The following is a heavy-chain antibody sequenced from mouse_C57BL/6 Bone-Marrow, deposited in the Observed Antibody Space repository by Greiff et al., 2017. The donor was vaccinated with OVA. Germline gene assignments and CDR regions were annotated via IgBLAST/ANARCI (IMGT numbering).Heavy chain of an antibody. CDR2: IWRGGST. CDR3: AKTTGGGSSYDWYFDV. Sequence: QVQLQQSGPGLVQPSQSLSITCTVSGFSLTSYGVHWVRQSPGKGLEWLGVIWRGGSTDDNAAFMSRLSITQDNSKSQFFFKMNSLQADDTAIYYCAKTTGGGSSYDWYFDVWGTGTTVTVSS. CDR1: GFSLTSYG. D-gene: IGHD1-1*01. V-gene: IGHV2-5*01. J-gene: IGHJ1*03.